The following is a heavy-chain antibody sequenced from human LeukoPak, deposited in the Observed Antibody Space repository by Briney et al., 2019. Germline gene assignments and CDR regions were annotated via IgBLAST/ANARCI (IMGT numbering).Heavy chain of an antibody. J-gene: IGHJ5*02. V-gene: IGHV3-30*03. CDR1: GFTFSSYG. CDR3: ARDRDLRWLTAGWFDP. CDR2: ISYDGSNK. Sequence: GGSLRLSCAASGFTFSSYGMHWVRQAPGKGLERVAVISYDGSNKYYADSVKGRFTISRDNSKNTLYLQMNSLRAEDTAVYYCARDRDLRWLTAGWFDPWGQGTLVTVSS. D-gene: IGHD4-23*01.